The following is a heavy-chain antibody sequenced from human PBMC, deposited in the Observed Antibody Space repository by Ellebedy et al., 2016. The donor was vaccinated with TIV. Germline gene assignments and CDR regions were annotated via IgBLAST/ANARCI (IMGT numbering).Heavy chain of an antibody. CDR3: GREGYSYGCDSYYNYYGMDV. D-gene: IGHD5-18*01. Sequence: AASVKVSCKASGNTFTGYYMHWVRQAPGQGLEWMGWINPNSGGTNYDQKFQGWVTMTRDTSISTAYMELSRLRAYDTAVYYCGREGYSYGCDSYYNYYGMDVWGQGATVTVSS. CDR1: GNTFTGYY. CDR2: INPNSGGT. V-gene: IGHV1-2*04. J-gene: IGHJ6*02.